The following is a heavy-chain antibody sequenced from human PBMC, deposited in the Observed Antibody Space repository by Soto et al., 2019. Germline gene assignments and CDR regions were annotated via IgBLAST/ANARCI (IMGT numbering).Heavy chain of an antibody. Sequence: PGGSLRLSCAASGFTFSGSAMHWVRQASGKGLEWVALISYDGSDKDYADSVKGRFTISRDNSRNTLFLQMNSLRAEDTAVYYCARDYYKYYDSSGYYRSPAYWGQGTLVTVSS. CDR1: GFTFSGSA. J-gene: IGHJ4*02. CDR3: ARDYYKYYDSSGYYRSPAY. CDR2: ISYDGSDK. D-gene: IGHD3-22*01. V-gene: IGHV3-30-3*01.